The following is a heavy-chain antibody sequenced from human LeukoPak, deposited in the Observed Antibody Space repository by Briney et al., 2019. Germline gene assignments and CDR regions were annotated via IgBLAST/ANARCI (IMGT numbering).Heavy chain of an antibody. CDR2: ISDSGAVT. Sequence: GGSLRLSCAASGFTFSSYAMIWVRQAPGKGLEWVSLISDSGAVTYYADSVKGRFTISRDNSWNTLYLQMNSLRAGDTAVYYCAKCSEASITIIGVVVDSYFDFWGQGTLVTVSS. J-gene: IGHJ4*02. CDR1: GFTFSSYA. V-gene: IGHV3-23*01. D-gene: IGHD3-3*01. CDR3: AKCSEASITIIGVVVDSYFDF.